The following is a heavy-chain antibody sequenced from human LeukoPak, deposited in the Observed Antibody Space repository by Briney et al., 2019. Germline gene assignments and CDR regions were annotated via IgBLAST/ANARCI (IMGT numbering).Heavy chain of an antibody. J-gene: IGHJ4*02. V-gene: IGHV3-15*01. CDR1: GFTFINAW. Sequence: PGGSLRLSCAASGFTFINAWMSWVRQAPGKGLEWGGRIKRKSDGGTIDYAAPVNGRFPISRDDSQNTLFLQMNSLKIEDTAVYYCTTDNDYGDYGLDYWGQGTLVTVSS. CDR3: TTDNDYGDYGLDY. CDR2: IKRKSDGGTI. D-gene: IGHD4-17*01.